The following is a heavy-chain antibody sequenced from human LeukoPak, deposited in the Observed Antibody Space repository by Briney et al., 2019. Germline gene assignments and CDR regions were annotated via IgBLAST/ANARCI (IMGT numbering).Heavy chain of an antibody. J-gene: IGHJ3*02. CDR1: VSTVTSYD. CDR2: MNPNIGNT. CDR3: ARVKLSGYFNIGAFDI. V-gene: IGHV1-8*03. Sequence: ASVKLSCKASVSTVTSYDINWVRQATGQGLEWMGWMNPNIGNTGCAQNIPRRVTITRTSPISTAYRELSSLRSEDTSVYYCARVKLSGYFNIGAFDIWGQGTMVTVSS. D-gene: IGHD3-22*01.